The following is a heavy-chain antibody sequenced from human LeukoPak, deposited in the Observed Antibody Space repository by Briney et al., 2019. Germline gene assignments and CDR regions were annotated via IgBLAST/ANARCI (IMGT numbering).Heavy chain of an antibody. Sequence: SETLSLTCAVSGGSISSGGYSWSWIRQPPGKGLEWIGYIYHSGSTYYNPSPKSRVTISVDRSKNQFSLNLSSVTAADTAMYYCARASILTGYFDPWGQGTLVTVSS. D-gene: IGHD3-9*01. J-gene: IGHJ5*02. CDR2: IYHSGST. CDR1: GGSISSGGYS. V-gene: IGHV4-30-2*01. CDR3: ARASILTGYFDP.